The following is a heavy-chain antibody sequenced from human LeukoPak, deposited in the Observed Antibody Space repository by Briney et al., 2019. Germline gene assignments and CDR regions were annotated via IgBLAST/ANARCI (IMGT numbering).Heavy chain of an antibody. CDR3: AKDIARSSSGYYGMDV. V-gene: IGHV3-23*01. Sequence: GGSLRLSCSASGFTFSSYAMGWVRQAPGKGLEWVSSIDYSGGAAYSADSVKGRFTISRDNSKNSLYLQMNSLRAEDTALYYCAKDIARSSSGYYGMDVWGQGTTVTVSS. CDR1: GFTFSSYA. J-gene: IGHJ6*02. CDR2: IDYSGGAA. D-gene: IGHD6-6*01.